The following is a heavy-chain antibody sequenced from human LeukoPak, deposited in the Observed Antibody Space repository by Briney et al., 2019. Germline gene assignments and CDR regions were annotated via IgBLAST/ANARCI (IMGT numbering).Heavy chain of an antibody. Sequence: SETLSLTCTVSGGSISGYYWSWLRQPAGKGLEWVGRIYTSGSTNYNPSLKSRVTMSVDTSKNQFSLKLSSVTAADTAVYYCARELVTAKNWFDPWGQGTLVTVSS. V-gene: IGHV4-4*07. CDR1: GGSISGYY. D-gene: IGHD2-21*02. J-gene: IGHJ5*02. CDR3: ARELVTAKNWFDP. CDR2: IYTSGST.